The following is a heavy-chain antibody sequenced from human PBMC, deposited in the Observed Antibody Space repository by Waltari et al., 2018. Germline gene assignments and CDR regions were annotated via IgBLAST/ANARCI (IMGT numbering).Heavy chain of an antibody. CDR2: ISSSSSYI. D-gene: IGHD6-19*01. Sequence: EVQLVESGGGLVKPGGSLRLSCAASGFTFSSYSMNWVRQAPGKGLEWVSSISSSSSYIYYADSVKGRFTISRDNAKNSLYLQMNSLRAEDTAVYYCARVRTIGSGWFHDAFDIWGQGTMVTVSS. V-gene: IGHV3-21*01. J-gene: IGHJ3*02. CDR1: GFTFSSYS. CDR3: ARVRTIGSGWFHDAFDI.